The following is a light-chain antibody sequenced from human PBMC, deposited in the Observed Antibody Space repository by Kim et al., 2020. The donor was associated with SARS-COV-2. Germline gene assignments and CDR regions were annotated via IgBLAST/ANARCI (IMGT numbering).Light chain of an antibody. CDR3: CSYAGSSTLV. Sequence: QSFTISWTGTSSDVGSYNLVSWYQQHPGKAPKLMIYEVSKRPSGVSNRFSGSKSGNTASLTISGLQAEDEADYYCCSYAGSSTLVFGGGTQLTVL. J-gene: IGLJ2*01. CDR2: EVS. CDR1: SSDVGSYNL. V-gene: IGLV2-23*02.